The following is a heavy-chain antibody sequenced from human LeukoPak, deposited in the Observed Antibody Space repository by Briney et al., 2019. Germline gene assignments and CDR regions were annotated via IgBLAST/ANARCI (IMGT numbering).Heavy chain of an antibody. CDR3: AKSDSD. J-gene: IGHJ4*02. V-gene: IGHV3-30*02. CDR2: IRYDGGAR. D-gene: IGHD2-21*02. Sequence: GGSLRLSCAASGFTFSTYGMHWVRQAPGKGLEWVAFIRYDGGARSYGDSVKGRFTISRDNPKNTLSLQINSLRPEDTAVYYCAKSDSDWGQGTLVTVSS. CDR1: GFTFSTYG.